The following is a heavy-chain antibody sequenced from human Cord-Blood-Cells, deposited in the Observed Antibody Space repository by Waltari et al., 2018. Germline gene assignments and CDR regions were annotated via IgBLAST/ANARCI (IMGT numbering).Heavy chain of an antibody. Sequence: QVQLVQSGAEVKKPGASVKVSCKASGYTFTSYYMHWVRQAPGQGLEWRGIINPSGGSTSYAQKFQGRVTMTRDTSTSTVYMELSSLRSEDTAVYYCARSGNWDAFDIWGQGTMVTVSS. V-gene: IGHV1-46*01. CDR2: INPSGGST. D-gene: IGHD3-10*01. J-gene: IGHJ3*02. CDR1: GYTFTSYY. CDR3: ARSGNWDAFDI.